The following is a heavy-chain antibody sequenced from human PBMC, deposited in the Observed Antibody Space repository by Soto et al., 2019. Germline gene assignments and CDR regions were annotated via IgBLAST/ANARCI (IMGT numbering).Heavy chain of an antibody. J-gene: IGHJ4*02. D-gene: IGHD2-2*01. Sequence: GGSLRLSCSASGFTFSSYAMHWVRQAPGKGLEYVSAISSNGGSTYYADSVKGRFTISRDNSKNTLYLQMSSLRAEDTAVYYCVKVYCSSTSCYFGLLDNWGQGTLVTVSS. V-gene: IGHV3-64D*08. CDR3: VKVYCSSTSCYFGLLDN. CDR2: ISSNGGST. CDR1: GFTFSSYA.